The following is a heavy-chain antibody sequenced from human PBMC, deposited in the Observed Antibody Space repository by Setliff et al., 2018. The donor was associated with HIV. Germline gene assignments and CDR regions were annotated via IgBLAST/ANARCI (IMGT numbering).Heavy chain of an antibody. D-gene: IGHD5-12*01. CDR1: GYSFTNHY. J-gene: IGHJ3*02. CDR3: ASAGAWQRNALDI. V-gene: IGHV1-46*01. CDR2: INPTGGST. Sequence: ASVTVSCKPSGYSFTNHYMHWVRQAPGQGLEWMGVINPTGGSTRNTQKFQGRVAMTRDTSTSTVYMELSSLRSEDTAVYYCASAGAWQRNALDIWGQGTMVTVSS.